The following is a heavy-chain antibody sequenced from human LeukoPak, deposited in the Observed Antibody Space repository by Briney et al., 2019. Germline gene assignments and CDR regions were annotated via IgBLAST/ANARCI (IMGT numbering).Heavy chain of an antibody. V-gene: IGHV3-23*01. CDR3: ARGGDYDILTGHFDY. Sequence: GGSLRLSCAASGFTFSSYAMSWVRQAPGKGLEWVSAISGSGGSTYYADSVKGRFTISRDNSKNTLYLQMNSLRAEDTAVYYCARGGDYDILTGHFDYWGQGTLVTVSS. CDR2: ISGSGGST. J-gene: IGHJ4*02. CDR1: GFTFSSYA. D-gene: IGHD3-9*01.